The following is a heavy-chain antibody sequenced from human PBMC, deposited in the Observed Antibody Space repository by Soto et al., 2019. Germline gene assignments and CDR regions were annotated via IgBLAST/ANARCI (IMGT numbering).Heavy chain of an antibody. D-gene: IGHD6-13*01. CDR2: IIPIFGTA. Sequence: SVKVSCKASGGTFSSYAISWVRQAPGQGLEWMGGIIPIFGTANYAQKFQGRVTITADESTSTAYMELSSLRSEDTAVYYCARDLRGTYSSPGLGWFDPWGQGTLVTVSS. CDR3: ARDLRGTYSSPGLGWFDP. CDR1: GGTFSSYA. V-gene: IGHV1-69*13. J-gene: IGHJ5*02.